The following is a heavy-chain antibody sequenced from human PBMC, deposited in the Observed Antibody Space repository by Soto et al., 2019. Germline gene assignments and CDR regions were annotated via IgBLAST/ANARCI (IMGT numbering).Heavy chain of an antibody. V-gene: IGHV4-4*07. CDR3: VRDGTKTLRDWFDP. Sequence: SETLSLTCTVSGASISGFCWSWIRMSAGKGLEWIGRIYDTGTTDNNPSLKSRVMMSVDTSKKQFSLRLRSLTAADTAVYYCVRDGTKTLRDWFDPWGQGISVTVS. CDR1: GASISGFC. J-gene: IGHJ5*02. D-gene: IGHD1-1*01. CDR2: IYDTGTT.